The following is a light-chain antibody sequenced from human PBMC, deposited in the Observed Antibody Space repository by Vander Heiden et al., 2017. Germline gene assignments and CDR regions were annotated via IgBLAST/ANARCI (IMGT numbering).Light chain of an antibody. Sequence: EIVLTQSPATLSLSPGERAPLSCRASQSVSSYLAWDQQKPGLIYDASNRATGIPARFSGSGSGTDVTLTISSLEPEDFAVYYCQQRSNWPWWTFGQGTKVEIK. CDR3: QQRSNWPWWT. J-gene: IGKJ1*01. V-gene: IGKV3-11*01. CDR2: DAS. CDR1: QSVSSY.